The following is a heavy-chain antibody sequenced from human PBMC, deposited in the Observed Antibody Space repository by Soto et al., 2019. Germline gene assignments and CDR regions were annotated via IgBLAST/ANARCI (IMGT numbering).Heavy chain of an antibody. CDR2: IIPTFGTA. D-gene: IGHD3-22*01. J-gene: IGHJ4*02. V-gene: IGHV1-69*01. CDR3: ASRYYYDSSGYYSHTKFDY. CDR1: GGTFSSYA. Sequence: QVQLVQSGAEVKKPGSSVKVSCKASGGTFSSYAISWVRQAPGQGLEWMGGIIPTFGTANYAQKFQGRVTITADESTSTAYMELSSLRSEDTAVYYCASRYYYDSSGYYSHTKFDYWGQGTLVTVSS.